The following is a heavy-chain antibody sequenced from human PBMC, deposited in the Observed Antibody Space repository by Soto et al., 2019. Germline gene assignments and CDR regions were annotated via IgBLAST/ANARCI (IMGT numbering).Heavy chain of an antibody. V-gene: IGHV4-31*03. D-gene: IGHD4-4*01. CDR2: IYYSGST. CDR1: GGSISSGGYY. CDR3: ARVGDYSDGMDV. J-gene: IGHJ6*02. Sequence: LSLTCTVSGGSISSGGYYWSWIRQHPGKGLEWIGYIYYSGSTYYNPSLKSRVTISVDTSRNQFSLKLSSVTAADTAVYYCARVGDYSDGMDVWGQGTTVTVSS.